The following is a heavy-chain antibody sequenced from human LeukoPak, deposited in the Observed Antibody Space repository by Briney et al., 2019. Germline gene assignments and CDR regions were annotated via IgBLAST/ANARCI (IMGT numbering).Heavy chain of an antibody. D-gene: IGHD3-3*01. CDR3: TKSSLDYDFWSGYGAPFDY. V-gene: IGHV3-23*01. J-gene: IGHJ4*02. CDR1: GFTFSSYA. Sequence: GGSLRLSCAASGFTFSSYAMSWDRQAPGKGLEWVSAISGSGGSTYYADSVKGRFTISRDNSKNTLYLQMNSLRAEDTAVYYCTKSSLDYDFWSGYGAPFDYWGQGTLVTVSS. CDR2: ISGSGGST.